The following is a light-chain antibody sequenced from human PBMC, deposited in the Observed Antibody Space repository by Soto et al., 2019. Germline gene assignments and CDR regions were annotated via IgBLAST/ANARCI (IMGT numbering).Light chain of an antibody. J-gene: IGKJ1*01. CDR1: QSISIN. CDR3: KQYGTSPQT. Sequence: EIVLTQSPGTLSLSPGERAILSCRASQSISINLAWYQQKPGQAHRLLIYNAFSRASGIQDRFSGSGSGTDFTLTIRRLEPEDFAVYYCKQYGTSPQTFGQGTKVDIK. CDR2: NAF. V-gene: IGKV3-20*01.